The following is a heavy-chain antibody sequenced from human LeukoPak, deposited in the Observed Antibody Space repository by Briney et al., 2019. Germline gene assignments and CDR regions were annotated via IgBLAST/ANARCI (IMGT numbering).Heavy chain of an antibody. CDR2: IYTSGRT. D-gene: IGHD5-18*01. CDR3: ARGLRGYSYGQDY. J-gene: IGHJ4*02. Sequence: SETLSLTCTASGGSISSYYWSWIRQPAGKGVKWIGRIYTSGRTNYNPCLKSRVTMSVDTSKNQFSLKLSSVTAADTAVYYCARGLRGYSYGQDYWGQGTLVTVSS. V-gene: IGHV4-4*07. CDR1: GGSISSYY.